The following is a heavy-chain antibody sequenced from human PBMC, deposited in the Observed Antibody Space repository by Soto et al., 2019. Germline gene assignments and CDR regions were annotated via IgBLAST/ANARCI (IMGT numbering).Heavy chain of an antibody. V-gene: IGHV4-59*08. CDR3: ASPFPAQFDY. J-gene: IGHJ4*02. CDR2: IYYSGTT. CDR1: GGSISSSY. Sequence: QVQLQESGPGLVKPSETLSLTCTVSGGSISSSYWSWIRQPPGKGLEWIGYIYYSGTTNYNPSLRSRVNISVDTSKKQFSLRLSSVTAADTAVYYCASPFPAQFDYWGQGILVTVSS.